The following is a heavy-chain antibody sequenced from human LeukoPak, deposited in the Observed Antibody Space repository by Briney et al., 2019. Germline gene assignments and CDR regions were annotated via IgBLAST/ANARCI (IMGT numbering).Heavy chain of an antibody. D-gene: IGHD6-13*01. V-gene: IGHV4-61*02. Sequence: PSETLSLTCTVSGGSISSGSYYWSWIRQPAGKGLEWIGRIYTSGSTNYNPSLKSRVTISVDTSKNQFSLKLTSVTAADTAVYYCARGDSSSWPNWGQGTLVTVSS. CDR3: ARGDSSSWPN. CDR1: GGSISSGSYY. CDR2: IYTSGST. J-gene: IGHJ4*02.